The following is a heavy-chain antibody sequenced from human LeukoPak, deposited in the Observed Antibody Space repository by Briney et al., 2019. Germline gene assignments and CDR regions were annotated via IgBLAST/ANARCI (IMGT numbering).Heavy chain of an antibody. D-gene: IGHD3-3*01. Sequence: PSETLSLTCAVYGGSFSGYYWSWIRQPPGKGLEWIGEINHSGSTNYNPSLKSRVTISVDTSKNQFSLKLSSATAADTAVYYCARGPHLPYYDFWSGYTSDAFDIWGQGTMVTVSS. CDR2: INHSGST. CDR1: GGSFSGYY. J-gene: IGHJ3*02. V-gene: IGHV4-34*01. CDR3: ARGPHLPYYDFWSGYTSDAFDI.